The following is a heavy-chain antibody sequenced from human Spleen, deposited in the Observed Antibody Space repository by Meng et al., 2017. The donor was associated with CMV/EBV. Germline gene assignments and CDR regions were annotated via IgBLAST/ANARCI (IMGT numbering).Heavy chain of an antibody. Sequence: SVKVSCKASGGTFSSYAISWVRQAPGQGLEWMGGIIPIFGTANYAQKFQGRVTITTDESTSTAYMELSSLRSEDTAVYYCARDRGRYSSWNYFDYWGQGTLVTVSS. CDR3: ARDRGRYSSWNYFDY. J-gene: IGHJ4*02. CDR1: GGTFSSYA. V-gene: IGHV1-69*05. D-gene: IGHD6-6*01. CDR2: IIPIFGTA.